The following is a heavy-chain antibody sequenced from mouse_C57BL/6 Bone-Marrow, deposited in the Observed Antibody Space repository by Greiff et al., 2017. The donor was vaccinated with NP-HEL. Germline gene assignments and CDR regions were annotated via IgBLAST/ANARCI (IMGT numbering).Heavy chain of an antibody. Sequence: VQLQQSGAELVRPGASVKLSCTASGFTIKDDYMHWVKQRPEQGLEWIGWIDPENGDTEYASKFQGKATITADTSSNTAYLQLSSLTSEDTAVYYCTTRSTMVTFDYWGQGTTLTVSS. CDR2: IDPENGDT. D-gene: IGHD2-2*01. V-gene: IGHV14-4*01. J-gene: IGHJ2*01. CDR3: TTRSTMVTFDY. CDR1: GFTIKDDY.